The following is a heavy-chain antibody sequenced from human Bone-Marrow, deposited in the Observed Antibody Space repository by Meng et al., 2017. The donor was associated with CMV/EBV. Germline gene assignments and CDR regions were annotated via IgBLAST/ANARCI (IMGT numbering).Heavy chain of an antibody. D-gene: IGHD1-26*01. CDR1: GYTFTGYY. CDR3: ASPTRYSGSESAFEI. J-gene: IGHJ3*02. CDR2: INPNSGGT. V-gene: IGHV1-2*02. Sequence: ASVKVSCKASGYTFTGYYMHWVRQAPGQGLEWMGWINPNSGGTNYAQKFQGRVTMTRDTSISTAYMELSRLRSDDTAVYYCASPTRYSGSESAFEIWGQGTMVTVSS.